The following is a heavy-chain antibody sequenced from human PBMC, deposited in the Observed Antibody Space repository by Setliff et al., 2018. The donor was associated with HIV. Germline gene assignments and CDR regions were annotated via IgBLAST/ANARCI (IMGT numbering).Heavy chain of an antibody. CDR2: FYSSRST. J-gene: IGHJ2*01. CDR1: GGSISSPTYY. CDR3: ARRAQDSWNLDL. Sequence: PSETLSLTCTVSGGSISSPTYYWGWIRQPPGKGLEWIGTFYSSRSTYYNPSLRSRVTLSVDTSKNQFSLRLSSVTAVDTAVYFCARRAQDSWNLDLWGRGTLVTVPQ. V-gene: IGHV4-39*01.